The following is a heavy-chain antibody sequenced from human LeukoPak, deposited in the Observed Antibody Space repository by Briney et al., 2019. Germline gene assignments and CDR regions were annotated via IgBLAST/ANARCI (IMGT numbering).Heavy chain of an antibody. V-gene: IGHV3-21*01. D-gene: IGHD3-9*01. J-gene: IGHJ3*02. CDR1: GFTFSSYS. CDR2: ISSSGTYV. Sequence: GGSLRLSCAASGFTFSSYSMNWVRQAPGKGLEWVSSISSSGTYVYYADSVKGRFTISRDNAKNSLSLQMNSLRADDAAVYYCARASGKQLAGYLPDGFDIWGQGTMVTVSS. CDR3: ARASGKQLAGYLPDGFDI.